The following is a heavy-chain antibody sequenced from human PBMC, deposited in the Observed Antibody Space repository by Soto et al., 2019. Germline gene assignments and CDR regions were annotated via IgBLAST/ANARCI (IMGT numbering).Heavy chain of an antibody. Sequence: EVHLVESGGGLVQPGGSLRLSCAASGFTFSSYWMHWVRQAPGKGLVWVSRINADGTTTTYADSVKGRFTISRDNAKNMVYLQMDSLRAEDTAVYFCATVATHSYNWVDPWGQGTLVTISS. D-gene: IGHD1-1*01. CDR2: INADGTTT. CDR1: GFTFSSYW. CDR3: ATVATHSYNWVDP. V-gene: IGHV3-74*01. J-gene: IGHJ5*02.